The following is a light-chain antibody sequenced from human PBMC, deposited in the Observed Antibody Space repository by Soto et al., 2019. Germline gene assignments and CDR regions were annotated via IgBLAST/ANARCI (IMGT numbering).Light chain of an antibody. CDR2: GAS. CDR3: QQYNNWPLT. Sequence: EIVLAPSPATLSVSPVERATLYCMASQSVNSNLAWYQQKPGQAPRLLIYGASTRATGIPARFSGSGSGTEFTLTISSLQSEDFAVYYCQQYNNWPLTCGQGTTVDIK. J-gene: IGKJ1*01. CDR1: QSVNSN. V-gene: IGKV3-15*01.